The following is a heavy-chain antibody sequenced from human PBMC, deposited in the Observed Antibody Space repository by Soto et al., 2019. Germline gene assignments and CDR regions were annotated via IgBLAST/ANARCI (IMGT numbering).Heavy chain of an antibody. Sequence: GGSLRLSCAASGFTFSSYWMSWVRQAPGKGLEWVANIKQDGSEKYYVDSVKGRFTISRDNAKNSLYLQMNSLRAEDTAVYYCARDRPIFGVVIIPLGAFDIWGQGTMVTVSS. D-gene: IGHD3-3*01. CDR3: ARDRPIFGVVIIPLGAFDI. V-gene: IGHV3-7*01. J-gene: IGHJ3*02. CDR1: GFTFSSYW. CDR2: IKQDGSEK.